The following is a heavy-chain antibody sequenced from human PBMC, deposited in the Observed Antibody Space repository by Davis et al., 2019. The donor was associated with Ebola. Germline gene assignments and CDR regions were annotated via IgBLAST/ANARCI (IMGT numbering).Heavy chain of an antibody. CDR1: GGSVSSGSYY. CDR3: ARAGVGATTSYLDY. D-gene: IGHD1-26*01. J-gene: IGHJ4*02. V-gene: IGHV4-61*01. CDR2: IYYSGST. Sequence: MPSETLSLTCTVSGGSVSSGSYYWSWIRQPPGKGLEWIGYIYYSGSTNYNPSLKSRVTISVDTSKNQFSLKLSSVTAADTAVYYCARAGVGATTSYLDYWGQGTLVTVSS.